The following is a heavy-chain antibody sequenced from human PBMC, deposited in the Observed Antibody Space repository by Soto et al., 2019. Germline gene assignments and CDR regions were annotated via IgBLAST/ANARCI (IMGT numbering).Heavy chain of an antibody. CDR3: ANRNRYSGYDPLSADY. V-gene: IGHV3-23*01. D-gene: IGHD5-12*01. Sequence: GGSLRLSCAASGFTFSSYAMSWVRQAPGKGLEWVSAISGSGGSTYYADSVKGRFTISRDNSKNTLYLQMNSLRAEDTAVYYCANRNRYSGYDPLSADYWGQGTLVTVSS. CDR1: GFTFSSYA. J-gene: IGHJ4*02. CDR2: ISGSGGST.